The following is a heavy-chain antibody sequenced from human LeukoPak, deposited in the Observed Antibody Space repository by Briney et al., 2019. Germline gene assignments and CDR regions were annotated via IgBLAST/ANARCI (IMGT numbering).Heavy chain of an antibody. CDR1: GGSNSSYY. D-gene: IGHD6-13*01. CDR2: IYYSGST. Sequence: SETLSLTCTVSGGSNSSYYWSWIRQPPGKGLEWIGYIYYSGSTNYNPSLKSRVTISVDTSKNQFSLKLSSVTAADTAVYYCARSLPGGDSSPYYYGMDVWGQGTTVTVSS. J-gene: IGHJ6*02. V-gene: IGHV4-59*01. CDR3: ARSLPGGDSSPYYYGMDV.